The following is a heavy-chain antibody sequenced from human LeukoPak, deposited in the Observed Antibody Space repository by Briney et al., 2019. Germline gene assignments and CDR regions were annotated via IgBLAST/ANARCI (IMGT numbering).Heavy chain of an antibody. CDR2: INTNTGNP. V-gene: IGHV7-4-1*02. J-gene: IGHJ4*02. D-gene: IGHD3-22*01. Sequence: ASVKVSCEASGYTFTSYAMNWVRQAPGQGLEWMGWINTNTGNPTYAQGFTGRFVFSLDTSVSTAYLQISSLKAEDTAVYYCARGLWWYYDSSGYYYPFDYWGQGTLVTVSS. CDR1: GYTFTSYA. CDR3: ARGLWWYYDSSGYYYPFDY.